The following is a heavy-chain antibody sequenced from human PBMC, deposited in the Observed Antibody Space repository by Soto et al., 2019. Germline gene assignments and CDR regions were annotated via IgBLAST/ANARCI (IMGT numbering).Heavy chain of an antibody. V-gene: IGHV3-30*18. CDR3: AKVTGYCSSSSCRRDYYYYGMDV. CDR1: GFTFSNYG. CDR2: ISYDGSDK. J-gene: IGHJ6*02. Sequence: GGSLRLSCAASGFTFSNYGMHWVRQAPGKGLEWVAVISYDGSDKYYADSVKGRFSISRDNSKNTLYLQMNSLRAEDTAVYYCAKVTGYCSSSSCRRDYYYYGMDVWGQGTTVTVSS. D-gene: IGHD2-2*01.